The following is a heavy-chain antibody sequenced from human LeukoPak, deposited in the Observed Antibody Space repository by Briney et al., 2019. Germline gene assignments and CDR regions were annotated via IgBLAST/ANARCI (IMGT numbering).Heavy chain of an antibody. V-gene: IGHV3-23*01. Sequence: TGGSLRLSCAASGFTFSSYTMSWVRQAPGKGLEWVSTITTSDGNTYYADSVKGRFTISRDNSKNTLYLQMNSLRAEDTAVYYCAKDSSGTFDYWGQGTLVTVSS. J-gene: IGHJ4*02. D-gene: IGHD6-19*01. CDR2: ITTSDGNT. CDR3: AKDSSGTFDY. CDR1: GFTFSSYT.